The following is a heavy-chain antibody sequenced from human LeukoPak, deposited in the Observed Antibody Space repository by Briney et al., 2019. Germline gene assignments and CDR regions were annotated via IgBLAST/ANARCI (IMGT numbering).Heavy chain of an antibody. CDR2: FSSSSSTI. CDR1: GLPLSSYS. D-gene: IGHD2-15*01. J-gene: IGHJ5*02. CDR3: AREVVVAATDWFDP. V-gene: IGHV3-48*02. Sequence: GGSLTLSCTVAGLPLSSYSMNWVRQAPGGGREWVTYFSSSSSTIYYADSEKGRFTISRDNAKNSLYLQMNSLRDEDTAVYYCAREVVVAATDWFDPWGQGTLVTVSS.